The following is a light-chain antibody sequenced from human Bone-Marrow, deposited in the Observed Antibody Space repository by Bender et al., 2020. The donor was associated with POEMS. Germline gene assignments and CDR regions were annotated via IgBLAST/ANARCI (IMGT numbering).Light chain of an antibody. CDR3: SSHRDGETLV. CDR2: GYN. Sequence: QSVLTQPPSVSGAPGQRVTISCTGSSSNTGSGYDINWYQHLPGTAPKLLIYGYNNRPSGVPDRFSGSKSGTSASLAITGLQAEDEGDYYCSSHRDGETLVFGGGTKVTVL. V-gene: IGLV1-40*01. CDR1: SSNTGSGYD. J-gene: IGLJ2*01.